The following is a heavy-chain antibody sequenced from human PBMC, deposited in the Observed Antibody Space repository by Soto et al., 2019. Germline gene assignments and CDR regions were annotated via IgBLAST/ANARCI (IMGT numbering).Heavy chain of an antibody. CDR1: GFTFSSYG. V-gene: IGHV3-33*01. J-gene: IGHJ6*03. CDR2: IWYDGSNK. Sequence: QVQLVESGGGVVQPGRSLRLSCAASGFTFSSYGIHWVRQAPGKGLEWVAVIWYDGSNKNYADPVKGRFTISRDNSRNTLFLQINSLRVEDTAVYYCARGDTSGWGTYFYYFMDVWGKGTTVTVSS. D-gene: IGHD6-19*01. CDR3: ARGDTSGWGTYFYYFMDV.